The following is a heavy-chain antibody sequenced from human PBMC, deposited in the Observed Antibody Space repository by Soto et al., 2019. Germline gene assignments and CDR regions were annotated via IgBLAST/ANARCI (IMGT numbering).Heavy chain of an antibody. Sequence: PSETLSLTCAVSGGSISSGGYSWSWIRQPPGKGLEWIGYIYHSGSTYYNPSLKSRVTISVDRSKNQFSLKLSSVTAADTAVYYCARVSGYYQRHYFDYWGQGTLVTVSS. V-gene: IGHV4-30-2*01. CDR2: IYHSGST. CDR1: GGSISSGGYS. D-gene: IGHD3-3*01. CDR3: ARVSGYYQRHYFDY. J-gene: IGHJ4*02.